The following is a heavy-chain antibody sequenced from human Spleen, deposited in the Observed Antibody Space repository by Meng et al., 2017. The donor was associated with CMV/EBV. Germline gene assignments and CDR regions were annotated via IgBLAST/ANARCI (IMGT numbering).Heavy chain of an antibody. D-gene: IGHD6-13*01. Sequence: GESLKISCAASGFTFSGSWMSWVRQAPGKGLEWVAVIWYDGTNKYYADSVKGRFTISRDNSKNTLYLYMNSLRAEDTAVYYCAKDRSAEYYYYGMDVWGQGTTVTVSS. CDR2: IWYDGTNK. CDR3: AKDRSAEYYYYGMDV. CDR1: GFTFSGSW. V-gene: IGHV3-33*06. J-gene: IGHJ6*02.